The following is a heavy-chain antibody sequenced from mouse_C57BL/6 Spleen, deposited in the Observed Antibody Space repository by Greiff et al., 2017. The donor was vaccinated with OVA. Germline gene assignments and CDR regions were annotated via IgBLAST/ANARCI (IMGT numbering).Heavy chain of an antibody. D-gene: IGHD1-1*01. CDR2: IDPSDSYT. V-gene: IGHV1-59*01. Sequence: QVQLQQPGAELVRPGTSVKLSCKASGYTFTSYWMHWVKQRPGQGLEWIGVIDPSDSYTNYNHKFKGKAPLTVDTSSSTAYMQLSSLTSEDSAVYYCARWGITTVVATDYYAMDYWGQGTSVTVSS. J-gene: IGHJ4*01. CDR1: GYTFTSYW. CDR3: ARWGITTVVATDYYAMDY.